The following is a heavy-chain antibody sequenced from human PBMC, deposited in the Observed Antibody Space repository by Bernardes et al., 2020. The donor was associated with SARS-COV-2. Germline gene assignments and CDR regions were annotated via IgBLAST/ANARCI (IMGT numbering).Heavy chain of an antibody. J-gene: IGHJ5*02. CDR2: ISAYNGNT. V-gene: IGHV1-18*04. D-gene: IGHD2-2*01. CDR3: ARDTAIVVVPAATGYNWFDP. CDR1: GYTFTSYG. Sequence: ASVKVSCKASGYTFTSYGISWVRQAPGQGLEWMGWISAYNGNTNYAQKLQGRVTMTTDTSTSTAYMELRSLRSDDTAVYYCARDTAIVVVPAATGYNWFDPWGQGTLVTVSS.